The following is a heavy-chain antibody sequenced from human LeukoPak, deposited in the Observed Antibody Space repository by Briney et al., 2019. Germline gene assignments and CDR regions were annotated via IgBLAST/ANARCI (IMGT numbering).Heavy chain of an antibody. CDR3: AKDSLSFYYDNSGYLSYFDH. CDR2: IRYDGSDK. CDR1: GFIFINYG. J-gene: IGHJ4*02. V-gene: IGHV3-30*02. Sequence: GGSLRLSCAASGFIFINYGMHWVRQAPGKGLEWVAFIRYDGSDKYYADSVEGRFTISRDDSNNSLHLQMNSLSADDTAVYFCAKDSLSFYYDNSGYLSYFDHWGQGTLVTVSS. D-gene: IGHD3-22*01.